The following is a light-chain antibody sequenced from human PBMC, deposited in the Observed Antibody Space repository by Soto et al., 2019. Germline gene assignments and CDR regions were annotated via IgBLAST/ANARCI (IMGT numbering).Light chain of an antibody. CDR2: EGI. V-gene: IGLV2-14*02. CDR3: SSYTSTSTYV. J-gene: IGLJ1*01. CDR1: SSDVGISNL. Sequence: QSALTQPASVSGSPGQSITISCTGSSSDVGISNLVSWFQQRPGKAPKLLIYEGIKRPSGASNRFSGSKSDNTASLTISGLQAEDEADYFCSSYTSTSTYVFGTGTKLTVL.